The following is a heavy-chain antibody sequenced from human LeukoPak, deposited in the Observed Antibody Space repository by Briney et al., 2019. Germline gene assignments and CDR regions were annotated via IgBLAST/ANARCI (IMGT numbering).Heavy chain of an antibody. CDR3: ARGQFRLSDYDSSGFDY. D-gene: IGHD3-22*01. V-gene: IGHV3-30*04. CDR1: GSTFSNYA. Sequence: GGSLRLSCVASGSTFSNYAMHWVRQAPGKGLEWVAVISYGGSNKYYADSVKGRFTISRDNSKNTLYLQMISLRAEDTAVYYCARGQFRLSDYDSSGFDYWGQGTLVTVSS. CDR2: ISYGGSNK. J-gene: IGHJ4*02.